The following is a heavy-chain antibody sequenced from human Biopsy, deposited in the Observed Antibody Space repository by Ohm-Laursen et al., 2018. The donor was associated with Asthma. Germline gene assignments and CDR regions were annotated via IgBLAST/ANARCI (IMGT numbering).Heavy chain of an antibody. CDR3: ARGDSSNWSHCYFDY. CDR1: GFAVSRDY. Sequence: GSLRLSCAASGFAVSRDYMFWVRQAPGKGLEWVSVIYSGGTSHTADSVRGRFTISRDYSKNTLYLQMHSLRAEDTAVYYCARGDSSNWSHCYFDYWGQGTLVTVSS. V-gene: IGHV3-53*01. J-gene: IGHJ4*02. CDR2: IYSGGTS. D-gene: IGHD3-22*01.